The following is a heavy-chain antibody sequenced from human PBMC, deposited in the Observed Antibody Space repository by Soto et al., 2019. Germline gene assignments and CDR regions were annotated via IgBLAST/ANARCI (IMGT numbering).Heavy chain of an antibody. J-gene: IGHJ4*02. CDR2: VNYGGST. D-gene: IGHD3-10*01. V-gene: IGHV4-34*01. Sequence: NPSETLSLTCAVSGGSFSNYYWSWIRQPPGRGLEWIGEVNYGGSTNYNPSLKSRVTMSVDTSKKQFSLKLTSVTAADTAVYYCRKWFGDLLRDYWGQGTLVTVSS. CDR3: RKWFGDLLRDY. CDR1: GGSFSNYY.